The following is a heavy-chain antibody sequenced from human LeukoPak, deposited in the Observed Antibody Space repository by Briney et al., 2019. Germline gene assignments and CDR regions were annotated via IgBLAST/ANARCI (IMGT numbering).Heavy chain of an antibody. D-gene: IGHD2-8*01. Sequence: GGSLRLSCAASGFTFSSYAMSWVRQAPGKGLEWVSGINGGGGSTYYADSVKGRFTISRDNSKNTLYLQMNSLRAEDTAVYDCAKVMGSWLNHDAFDIWGQGTMVTVSS. V-gene: IGHV3-23*01. CDR1: GFTFSSYA. CDR2: INGGGGST. CDR3: AKVMGSWLNHDAFDI. J-gene: IGHJ3*02.